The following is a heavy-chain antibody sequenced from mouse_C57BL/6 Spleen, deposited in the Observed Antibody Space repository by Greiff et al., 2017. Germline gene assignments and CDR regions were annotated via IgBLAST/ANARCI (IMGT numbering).Heavy chain of an antibody. CDR2: ILPGSGST. CDR3: ARRAYLVTTGYLPY. V-gene: IGHV1-9*01. Sequence: VKLQQSGAELMKPGASVKLSCKATGYTFTGYWIEWVKQRPGHGLEWIGEILPGSGSTNYNEKFKGKATFTADTSSNTAYMQLSSLTTEDSAIYYCARRAYLVTTGYLPYWGQGTLVTVSA. CDR1: GYTFTGYW. D-gene: IGHD2-5*01. J-gene: IGHJ3*01.